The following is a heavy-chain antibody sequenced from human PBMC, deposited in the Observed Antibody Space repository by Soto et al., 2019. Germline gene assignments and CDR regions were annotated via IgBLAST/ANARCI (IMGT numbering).Heavy chain of an antibody. V-gene: IGHV6-1*01. CDR2: TYYRSKWYN. D-gene: IGHD6-6*01. CDR1: GDSVSSNSAA. CDR3: ARGGADSSSSGNVLFDI. J-gene: IGHJ3*02. Sequence: KQSQTLSLTCAISGDSVSSNSAAWNWIRQSPSRGLEWLGRTYYRSKWYNDYAVSVKSRITINPDTSKNQFSLQLNSVTPEDTAVYYCARGGADSSSSGNVLFDIWGQGTMVTVSS.